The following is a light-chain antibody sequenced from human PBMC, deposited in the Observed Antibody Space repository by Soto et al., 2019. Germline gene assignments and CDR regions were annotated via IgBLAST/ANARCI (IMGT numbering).Light chain of an antibody. Sequence: QSVLTQPASVSGSPGQSITISCTGTSSDVGGSNFVSWYQQHPGKAPQLMIYDVTNRPSGVSNRFSGSRSGNTASLTISGLQSEDEADYYCSSYTTSSAPHVLFGGGTKLTVL. CDR2: DVT. CDR1: SSDVGGSNF. V-gene: IGLV2-14*01. CDR3: SSYTTSSAPHVL. J-gene: IGLJ2*01.